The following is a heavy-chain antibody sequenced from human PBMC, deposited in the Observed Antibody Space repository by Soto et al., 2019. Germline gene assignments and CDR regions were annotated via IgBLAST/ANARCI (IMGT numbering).Heavy chain of an antibody. V-gene: IGHV3-30-3*01. J-gene: IGHJ4*02. CDR1: GFTFGSYA. Sequence: GGPLRLSCAAAGFTFGSYAMHWVRQAPGKGLEWVAVISYDGGNKYYADSVKGRFTISRDNSKNTLYLQMNSLRAEDTAVYYCARVPSSSGRAHFDYWGQGTLVTVSS. D-gene: IGHD2-15*01. CDR2: ISYDGGNK. CDR3: ARVPSSSGRAHFDY.